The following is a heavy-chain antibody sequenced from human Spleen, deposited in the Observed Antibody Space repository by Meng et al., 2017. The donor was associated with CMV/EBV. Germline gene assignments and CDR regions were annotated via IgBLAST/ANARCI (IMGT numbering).Heavy chain of an antibody. J-gene: IGHJ6*02. CDR1: GFTFSNYA. CDR3: ARDFNPYCTDANCWDGYYYGMDV. Sequence: GGSLRLSCAASGFTFSNYALQWVRQAPGKGLEWVAFVRYDGTKKYYADSVKGRFTISRDNSKNTLYLQMNSLRPEDTAVYYCARDFNPYCTDANCWDGYYYGMDVWGQGTTVTVSS. V-gene: IGHV3-30*02. D-gene: IGHD2-8*01. CDR2: VRYDGTKK.